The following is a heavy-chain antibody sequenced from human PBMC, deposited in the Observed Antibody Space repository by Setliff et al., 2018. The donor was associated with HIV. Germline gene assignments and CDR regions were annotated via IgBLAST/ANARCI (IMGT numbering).Heavy chain of an antibody. Sequence: SETLSLTCAVSGYSVSRVYYWGWIRQPPGKGLEWIGNIYYSGSSYYNPSLKSRVTISVDTSKNQFSLKLSSVTAADTAVYYCARRGYSSGYFDYWGQGMLVTVSS. D-gene: IGHD6-19*01. V-gene: IGHV4-38-2*01. CDR3: ARRGYSSGYFDY. J-gene: IGHJ4*02. CDR1: GYSVSRVYY. CDR2: IYYSGSS.